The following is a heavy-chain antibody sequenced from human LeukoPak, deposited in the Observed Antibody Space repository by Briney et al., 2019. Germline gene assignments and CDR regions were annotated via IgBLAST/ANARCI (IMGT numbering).Heavy chain of an antibody. V-gene: IGHV3-21*01. Sequence: GGSLRLSCAASGFTFSSYGMNWVRQAPGKGLEWVSSISSSSSYIYYADSVKGRFTISRDNAKNSLYLQMNSLRAEDTAVYYCARGLLWFGDPSKWFDPWGQGTLVTVSS. D-gene: IGHD3-10*01. CDR3: ARGLLWFGDPSKWFDP. CDR1: GFTFSSYG. J-gene: IGHJ5*02. CDR2: ISSSSSYI.